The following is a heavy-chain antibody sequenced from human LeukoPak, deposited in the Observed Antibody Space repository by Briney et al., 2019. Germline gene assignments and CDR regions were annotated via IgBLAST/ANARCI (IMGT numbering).Heavy chain of an antibody. CDR3: ATQGYNNQTMDV. D-gene: IGHD5-24*01. J-gene: IGHJ6*02. CDR2: VYFSGST. CDR1: GDSIRTTRS. Sequence: SETLSLTCTVSGDSIRTTRSWGWIRQPPGKGLEWIGAVYFSGSTYYNPSLKSRVIISVDTSKNQFSLKLTSVTAADTAVYYCATQGYNNQTMDVWGQGTTVTVSS. V-gene: IGHV4-39*01.